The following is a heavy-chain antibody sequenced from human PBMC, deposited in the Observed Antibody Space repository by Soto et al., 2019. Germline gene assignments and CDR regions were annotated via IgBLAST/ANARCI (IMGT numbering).Heavy chain of an antibody. CDR3: AKDPRYSGYDYPSQEVWYFDY. V-gene: IGHV3-30*18. CDR1: GFTFSSYG. CDR2: ISYGGSNK. Sequence: GGSLRLSCAASGFTFSSYGMHWVRQAPGKGLEWVAVISYGGSNKYYADSVKGRFTISRDNSKNTLYLQMNSLRAEDTAVYYCAKDPRYSGYDYPSQEVWYFDYWGQGTLVTVSS. D-gene: IGHD5-12*01. J-gene: IGHJ4*02.